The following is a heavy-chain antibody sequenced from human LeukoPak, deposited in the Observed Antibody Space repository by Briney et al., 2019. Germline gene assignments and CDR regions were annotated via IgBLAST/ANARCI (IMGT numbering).Heavy chain of an antibody. CDR3: ARSRLLPDDYFDY. CDR2: IYYSGST. D-gene: IGHD2-15*01. J-gene: IGHJ4*02. V-gene: IGHV4-31*11. CDR1: GGSISSSNW. Sequence: SETLSLTCAVSGGSISSSNWWSWVRQHPGKGLEWIGYIYYSGSTYYNPSLKSRVTISVDTSKNQFSLKLSSVTAADTAVYYCARSRLLPDDYFDYWGQGTLVTVSS.